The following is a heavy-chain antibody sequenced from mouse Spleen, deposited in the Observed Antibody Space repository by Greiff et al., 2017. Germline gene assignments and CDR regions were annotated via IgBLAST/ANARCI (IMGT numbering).Heavy chain of an antibody. CDR3: ARGHFYGSSYRYFDY. Sequence: VQLQQSGAELVRPGTSVKMSCKASGYTFTNYWIGWAKQRPGHGLEWIGDIYPGGGYTNYNEKFKGKATLTADKSSSTAYMQFSSLTSEDSAIYYCARGHFYGSSYRYFDYWGQGATLTVSS. V-gene: IGHV1-63*01. CDR1: GYTFTNYW. D-gene: IGHD1-1*01. J-gene: IGHJ2*01. CDR2: IYPGGGYT.